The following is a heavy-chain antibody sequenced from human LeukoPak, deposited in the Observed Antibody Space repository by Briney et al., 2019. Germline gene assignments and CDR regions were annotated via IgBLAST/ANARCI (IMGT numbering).Heavy chain of an antibody. CDR3: ARGRIAAARNFDY. Sequence: SETLSLTCTVSGGSISSYYWSWIRQPPGKGLEWIGEINHSGSTNYNPSLKSRVTISVDTSKNQFSLKLSSVTAADTAVYYCARGRIAAARNFDYRGQGTLVTVSS. CDR2: INHSGST. V-gene: IGHV4-34*01. D-gene: IGHD6-13*01. J-gene: IGHJ4*02. CDR1: GGSISSYY.